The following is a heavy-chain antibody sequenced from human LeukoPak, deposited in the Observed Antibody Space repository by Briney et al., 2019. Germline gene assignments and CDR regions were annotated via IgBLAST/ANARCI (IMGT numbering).Heavy chain of an antibody. CDR1: GGSFSTYY. Sequence: PSETLSLTCTVSGGSFSTYYWSWIRQPPGKGLEWIGYIYYSGNTNYNPSLKSRVTISVDTSKNQFSLNLSSVTAADTAVYYCARTITIRGLIFDYWGQGTLVTVSS. V-gene: IGHV4-59*01. CDR3: ARTITIRGLIFDY. CDR2: IYYSGNT. D-gene: IGHD3-10*01. J-gene: IGHJ4*02.